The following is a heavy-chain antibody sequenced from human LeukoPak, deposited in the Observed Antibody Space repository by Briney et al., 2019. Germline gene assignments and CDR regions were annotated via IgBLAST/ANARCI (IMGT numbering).Heavy chain of an antibody. CDR1: GFTFSGYG. CDR3: ARGPPYSSSPFDY. CDR2: IRYDGSNK. V-gene: IGHV3-30*02. Sequence: GGSLRLSCAASGFTFSGYGMHWVRQAPGKGLEWVAFIRYDGSNKYYADSVKGRFTISRDNSKNTLYLQMNSLRAEDTAVYYCARGPPYSSSPFDYWGQGTLVTVSS. D-gene: IGHD6-6*01. J-gene: IGHJ4*02.